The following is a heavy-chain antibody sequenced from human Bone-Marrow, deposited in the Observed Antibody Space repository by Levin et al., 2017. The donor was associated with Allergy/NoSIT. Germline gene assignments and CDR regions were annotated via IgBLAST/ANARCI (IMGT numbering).Heavy chain of an antibody. CDR3: ARDGDYVGAFDI. CDR2: ISAYNGNT. D-gene: IGHD4-17*01. J-gene: IGHJ3*02. V-gene: IGHV1-18*01. CDR1: GYTFTSYG. Sequence: GESLKISCKASGYTFTSYGISWVRQAPGQGLEWMGWISAYNGNTNYAQKLQGRVTMTTDTSTSTAYMELRSLRSDDTAVYYCARDGDYVGAFDIWGQGTMVTVSS.